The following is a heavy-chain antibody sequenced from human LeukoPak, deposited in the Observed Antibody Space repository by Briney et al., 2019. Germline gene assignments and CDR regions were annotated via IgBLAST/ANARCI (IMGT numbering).Heavy chain of an antibody. V-gene: IGHV4-59*01. CDR3: ARVRTHWYFDL. CDR1: GGSISSYY. CDR2: IYYSGST. D-gene: IGHD3/OR15-3a*01. Sequence: SETLSLTCTVSGGSISSYYWSWIRQPPGKGLEWIGYIYYSGSTNYNPSLKSRVTISVDTSKNQFSLKLSSVTAADTAVYYCARVRTHWYFDLWGRGTLVTVSS. J-gene: IGHJ2*01.